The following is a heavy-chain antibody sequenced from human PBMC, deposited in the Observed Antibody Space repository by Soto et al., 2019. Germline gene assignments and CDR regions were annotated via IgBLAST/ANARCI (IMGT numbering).Heavy chain of an antibody. CDR3: ARGKAAAGTVAPAYYFDY. CDR2: IYYSGST. CDR1: GGSISSGGYY. Sequence: SETLSLTCTVSGGSISSGGYYWSWIRQHPGKGLEWIGYIYYSGSTYYNPSLKSRVTISVDTSKNQFSLKLSSVTAADTAVYYCARGKAAAGTVAPAYYFDYWGQGTLVTVSS. J-gene: IGHJ4*02. D-gene: IGHD6-13*01. V-gene: IGHV4-31*03.